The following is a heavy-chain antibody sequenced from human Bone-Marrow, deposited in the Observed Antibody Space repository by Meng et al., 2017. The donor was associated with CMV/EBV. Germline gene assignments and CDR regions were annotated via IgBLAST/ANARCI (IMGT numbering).Heavy chain of an antibody. D-gene: IGHD6-13*01. CDR1: GYTFTGYY. Sequence: ASVKVSCKASGYTFTGYYMHWVRQAPGQGLEWMGWINPNSGGTNYAQKFQGRVTMTRDTSISTAYMELSRLRSDDTAVYYCARGGIAAADTNWCDPWGQGTLVTVSS. J-gene: IGHJ5*02. V-gene: IGHV1-2*02. CDR2: INPNSGGT. CDR3: ARGGIAAADTNWCDP.